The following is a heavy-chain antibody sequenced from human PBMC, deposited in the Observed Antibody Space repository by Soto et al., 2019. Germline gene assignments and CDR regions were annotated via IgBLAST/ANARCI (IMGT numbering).Heavy chain of an antibody. V-gene: IGHV1-18*01. CDR3: ARSLGSGTGFDY. Sequence: QVQLVQSAAEVKKPGASVKVSCKASGYTFSNYGISWVRQAPGQGLEWTAWISGYNGDTKNAQSLQGRVTVTTDTSTSTSYMELRSLRSDDTAIYDCARSLGSGTGFDYWGQGTLVTVSS. J-gene: IGHJ4*02. CDR1: GYTFSNYG. D-gene: IGHD3-10*01. CDR2: ISGYNGDT.